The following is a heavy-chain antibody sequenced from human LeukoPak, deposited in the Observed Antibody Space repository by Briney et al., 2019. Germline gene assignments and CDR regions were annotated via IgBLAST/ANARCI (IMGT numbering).Heavy chain of an antibody. J-gene: IGHJ3*02. CDR1: GYSFTDNY. CDR3: AREDLRSSTSVFAFDI. Sequence: ASVKVSCKASGYSFTDNYIHWVRQAPGQGLEWMGRINPNTGVTNYAANFQRRVTMTRATSISTAYTQLSSLRSEDTAVYYCAREDLRSSTSVFAFDIWGQGTMVTVSS. V-gene: IGHV1-2*06. D-gene: IGHD2-2*01. CDR2: INPNTGVT.